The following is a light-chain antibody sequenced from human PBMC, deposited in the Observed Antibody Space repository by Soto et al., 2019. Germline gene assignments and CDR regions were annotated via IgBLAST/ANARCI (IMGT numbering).Light chain of an antibody. J-gene: IGKJ3*01. Sequence: DIQMTQSPSSLSASVGDRVTITCLASQGIRNYVAWYQQKPGKAPKLLIYSASTLQPGVPSRFSGSGSGTDFSLTINSLQPEDVATYYWQKYRSVPVFGPGTKVEIK. CDR3: QKYRSVPV. CDR1: QGIRNY. CDR2: SAS. V-gene: IGKV1-27*01.